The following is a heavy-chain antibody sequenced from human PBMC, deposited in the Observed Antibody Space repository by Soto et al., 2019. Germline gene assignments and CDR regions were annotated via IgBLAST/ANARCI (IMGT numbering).Heavy chain of an antibody. V-gene: IGHV3-23*01. CDR2: ISDSGGST. CDR3: AKGSSPPRLYYFAS. CDR1: GFTFNNYA. J-gene: IGHJ4*01. Sequence: EVQLLESGGGLVQPGGSLRLSCAASGFTFNNYAMSWVRQAPGKGLEWVSAISDSGGSTYHADSVKGRFTISRDNSKNRLNLQRTALKAENTAVYTGAKGSSPPRLYYFASGGQEPWSPSPQ.